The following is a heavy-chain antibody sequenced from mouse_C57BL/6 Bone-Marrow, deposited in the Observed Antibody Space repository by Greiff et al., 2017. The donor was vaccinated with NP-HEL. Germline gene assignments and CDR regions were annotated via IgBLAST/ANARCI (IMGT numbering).Heavy chain of an antibody. CDR2: IWSGGST. CDR3: ARKALQYDYDAMDY. Sequence: VQVVESGPGLVQPSQSLSITCTVSGFSLTSCGVHWVRQSPGKGLEWLGVIWSGGSTDYNAAFISRLSISKDNSKSQVFFKMNSLQADDTAIYYCARKALQYDYDAMDYWGQGTSVTVSS. J-gene: IGHJ4*01. V-gene: IGHV2-2*01. CDR1: GFSLTSCG.